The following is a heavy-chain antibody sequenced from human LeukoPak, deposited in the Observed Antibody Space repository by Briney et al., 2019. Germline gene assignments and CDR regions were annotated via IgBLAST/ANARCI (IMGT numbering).Heavy chain of an antibody. CDR1: GGSISSSSYY. D-gene: IGHD6-19*01. CDR2: IYYSGST. Sequence: SETLSLTCTVSGGSISSSSYYWGWIRQPPGKGLEWIGNIYYSGSTYYNPSLKSRVTISVDTSKNQFSLKLSSVTAADTAVYYCASSSGYSSAWPPGDFDYWGQGTLVTVSS. V-gene: IGHV4-39*07. CDR3: ASSSGYSSAWPPGDFDY. J-gene: IGHJ4*02.